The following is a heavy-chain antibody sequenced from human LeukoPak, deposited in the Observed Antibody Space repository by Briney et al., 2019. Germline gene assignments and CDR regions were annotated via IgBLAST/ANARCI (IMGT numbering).Heavy chain of an antibody. CDR2: IIPILGIV. Sequence: SVKVSCKASGGTFSSYAISWVRQAPGQGLEWMGRIIPILGIVNYAQKFQGRVTITADKSTSTAYMELSSLRSEDTAVYYCARDFYPYYGDWAIFFDYWGQGTLVTVSS. D-gene: IGHD4-17*01. CDR1: GGTFSSYA. V-gene: IGHV1-69*04. CDR3: ARDFYPYYGDWAIFFDY. J-gene: IGHJ4*02.